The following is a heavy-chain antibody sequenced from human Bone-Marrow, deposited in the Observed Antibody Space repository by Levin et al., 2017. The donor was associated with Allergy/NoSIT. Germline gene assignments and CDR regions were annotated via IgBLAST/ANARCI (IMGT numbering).Heavy chain of an antibody. V-gene: IGHV3-23*01. CDR3: AKLMRAYDWHYFDY. Sequence: PGGSLRLSCAASGFTFKNYAMSWVRQAPGKGLEWVSSFSGNSDNTYYADSVKGRFTISRDNSKGTLYLQMNSLRADDTAMYYCAKLMRAYDWHYFDYWGQGTLVTVSS. D-gene: IGHD5-12*01. CDR1: GFTFKNYA. CDR2: FSGNSDNT. J-gene: IGHJ4*02.